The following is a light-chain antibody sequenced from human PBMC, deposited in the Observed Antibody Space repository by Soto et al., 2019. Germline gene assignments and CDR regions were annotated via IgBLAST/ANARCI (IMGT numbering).Light chain of an antibody. CDR1: QSVNSWY. CDR3: QQYNYSPTT. CDR2: DAS. Sequence: EIVLNQSPGPLFFSPRERDTLSCRASQSVNSWYLAWYQQKPGQAPRLLIYDASSRATGIPDRFSGSGSGTDFTLTISRLEPEDFAVYYCQQYNYSPTTFGQGTKV. V-gene: IGKV3-20*01. J-gene: IGKJ1*01.